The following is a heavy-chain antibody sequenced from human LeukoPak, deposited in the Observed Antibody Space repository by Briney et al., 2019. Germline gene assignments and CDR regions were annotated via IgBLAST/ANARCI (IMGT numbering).Heavy chain of an antibody. Sequence: GGSLRLXCAASGFTFSSYSMNWVRQAPGKGLEWVSSISSSSSYIYYADSVKGRFTISRDNAKNSLYLQMNSLRAEDTAVYYCARDGRGSYSVDYWGQGTLVTVSS. CDR3: ARDGRGSYSVDY. CDR2: ISSSSSYI. CDR1: GFTFSSYS. D-gene: IGHD1-26*01. V-gene: IGHV3-21*03. J-gene: IGHJ4*02.